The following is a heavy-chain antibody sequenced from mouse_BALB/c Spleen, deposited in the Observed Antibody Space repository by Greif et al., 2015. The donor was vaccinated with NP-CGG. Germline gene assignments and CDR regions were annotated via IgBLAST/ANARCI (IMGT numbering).Heavy chain of an antibody. CDR2: IDPANGNT. CDR1: GFNIKDTY. V-gene: IGHV14-3*02. J-gene: IGHJ3*01. CDR3: ARWGYGSSYT. Sequence: EVKLVESGAELVKPGASVKLSCTASGFNIKDTYMHRVKQRPEQGLEWIGRIDPANGNTKYDPKFQGKATITADTSSNTAYLQLSSLTSEDTAVYYCARWGYGSSYTWGQGTLVTVSA. D-gene: IGHD1-1*01.